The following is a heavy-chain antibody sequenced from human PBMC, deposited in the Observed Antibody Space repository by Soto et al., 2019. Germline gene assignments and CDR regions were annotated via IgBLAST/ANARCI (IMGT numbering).Heavy chain of an antibody. Sequence: QVQLVESGGGVVQPGRSPRLSCAASGFTFSSYGMHWVRQAPGKGLEWVAVISYDGSNKYYADSVKGRFTISRDNYKNTLYLQMNSLRAEDTAVYYCAKAEYSSSWYFDHWGQGTLVTVSS. CDR3: AKAEYSSSWYFDH. CDR2: ISYDGSNK. V-gene: IGHV3-30*18. CDR1: GFTFSSYG. J-gene: IGHJ4*02. D-gene: IGHD6-13*01.